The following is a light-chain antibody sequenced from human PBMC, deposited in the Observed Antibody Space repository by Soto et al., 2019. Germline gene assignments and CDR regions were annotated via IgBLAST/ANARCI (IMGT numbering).Light chain of an antibody. CDR2: GAS. Sequence: LTQSPGTLSLTPGETATLHCRASQRFSSAYIAWYKQKPGQAPRLLISGASNRATGIPDRFSGSGSGTDFTLTISRLEPEDFAVYYCQQYGNSPRTFAQGTKVDIK. CDR3: QQYGNSPRT. V-gene: IGKV3-20*01. J-gene: IGKJ1*01. CDR1: QRFSSAY.